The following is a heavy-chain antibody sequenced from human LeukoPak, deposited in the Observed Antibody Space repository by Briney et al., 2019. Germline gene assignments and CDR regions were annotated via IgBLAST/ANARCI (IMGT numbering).Heavy chain of an antibody. CDR2: IDPSGGST. J-gene: IGHJ4*02. CDR3: ARDGAGPPRFDY. Sequence: ASVKVSCKAFGYTFTSYYIRWVRQAPGQGLEWMGIIDPSGGSTTYAQKFQGRVTMTRDTSTSTVHMELSSLRSEDTAVYYCARDGAGPPRFDYWGQGTLVTVSS. D-gene: IGHD6-19*01. V-gene: IGHV1-46*01. CDR1: GYTFTSYY.